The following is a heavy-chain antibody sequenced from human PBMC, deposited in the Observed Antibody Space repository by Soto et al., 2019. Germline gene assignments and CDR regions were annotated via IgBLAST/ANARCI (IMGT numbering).Heavy chain of an antibody. CDR1: GYTFTSYA. V-gene: IGHV1-3*01. CDR3: ARDFDY. CDR2: INAGNGNT. Sequence: QVQLVQSGAEVKKPGASVKVSCKASGYTFTSYAMHWVRQAPGQRLEWMGWINAGNGNTKYSQKFQGRVTITRDTSASTAYMELRSRRSEDTAVYYCARDFDYWGQGTLVTVSS. J-gene: IGHJ4*02.